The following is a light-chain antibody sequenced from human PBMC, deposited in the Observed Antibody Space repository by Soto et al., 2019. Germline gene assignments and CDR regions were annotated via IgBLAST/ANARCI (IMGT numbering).Light chain of an antibody. V-gene: IGLV2-23*01. J-gene: IGLJ1*01. CDR1: SSDVGNYNL. CDR2: EGT. CDR3: CSYASTGTYV. Sequence: QSALNQPASVSGSPGQSIAISCTGTSSDVGNYNLVSWYQQHSGKAPKLMIYEGTKRPSGVSDRFSGSKSGNTASLTISGLQAEDEADYYCCSYASTGTYVFGTGTKVTVL.